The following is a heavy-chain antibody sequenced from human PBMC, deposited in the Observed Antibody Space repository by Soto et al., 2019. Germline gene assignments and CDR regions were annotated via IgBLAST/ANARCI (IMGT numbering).Heavy chain of an antibody. Sequence: GVSPRLSFAASGFSFSSYWMSWFHQAPGKGLEWVANIKQDGSEKYYVDSVKGRFTISRDNAKNSLYLQMNSLRAEDTAVYYCERVRYYCYYMDVWGKGTTVSVSS. V-gene: IGHV3-7*01. CDR1: GFSFSSYW. CDR2: IKQDGSEK. CDR3: ERVRYYCYYMDV. J-gene: IGHJ6*03.